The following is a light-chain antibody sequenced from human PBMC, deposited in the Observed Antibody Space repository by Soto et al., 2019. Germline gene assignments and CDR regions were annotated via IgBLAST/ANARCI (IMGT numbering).Light chain of an antibody. J-gene: IGLJ3*02. CDR3: AAWDDSLSGRV. CDR1: SSNIGRNY. V-gene: IGLV1-47*01. Sequence: QSVLTQPPSASGTPGQRVTISCSGSSSNIGRNYVYWYQQLPGTAPKLLIYRNNQRPSGVPDRFSGSKSGTSASLAISGLRSGDEADYYCAAWDDSLSGRVFGGGTKLTVL. CDR2: RNN.